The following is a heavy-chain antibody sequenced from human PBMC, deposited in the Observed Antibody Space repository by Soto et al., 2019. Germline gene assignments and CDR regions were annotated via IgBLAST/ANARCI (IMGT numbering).Heavy chain of an antibody. CDR2: ISFTGDT. V-gene: IGHV4-61*08. CDR3: SRGGHYHHSMI. CDR1: GASVSSGAYY. D-gene: IGHD3-3*01. Sequence: SDTLSLTCTVSGASVSSGAYYWSWIRQPPGKGLEWIGYISFTGDTTYNPSLKSRVTIAVDTSKNQFSLKLRSATAADTALYFCSRGGHYHHSMIWGQGTLDTVSS. J-gene: IGHJ4*02.